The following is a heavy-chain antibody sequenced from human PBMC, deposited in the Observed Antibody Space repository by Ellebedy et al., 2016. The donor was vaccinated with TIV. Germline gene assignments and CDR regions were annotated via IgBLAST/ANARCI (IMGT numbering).Heavy chain of an antibody. J-gene: IGHJ5*02. CDR2: INFSGIT. CDR3: ARHIPTDSGDNWFDP. V-gene: IGHV4-39*01. D-gene: IGHD4-17*01. CDR1: GVSISSTSFY. Sequence: MPSETLSLSCTASGVSISSTSFYWVCIRQPPGQGLESIVTINFSGITYYNPSLKSRVTISVDTSKNQLSLKLTSVTAADTAAYYCARHIPTDSGDNWFDPWGQGTLVTVSS.